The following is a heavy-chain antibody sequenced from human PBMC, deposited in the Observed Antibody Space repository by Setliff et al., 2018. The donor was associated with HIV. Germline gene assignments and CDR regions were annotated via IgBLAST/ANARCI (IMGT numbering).Heavy chain of an antibody. V-gene: IGHV4-34*01. CDR2: INHGGST. J-gene: IGHJ4*02. CDR3: ARGLDVWGTCRYRNYFDY. CDR1: GGSFSDYY. D-gene: IGHD3-16*02. Sequence: SETLSLTYAVYGGSFSDYYWSWIRQSPGRGLEWIGEINHGGSTIYNPSLKSRVTISIDTSKNQFSLNLTSVTAADTAIYYCARGLDVWGTCRYRNYFDYWGQGTLVTVSS.